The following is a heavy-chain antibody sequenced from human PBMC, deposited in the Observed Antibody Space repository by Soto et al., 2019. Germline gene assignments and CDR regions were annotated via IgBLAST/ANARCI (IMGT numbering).Heavy chain of an antibody. D-gene: IGHD6-13*01. CDR1: GFTFSSYW. Sequence: EVHLVESGGGLVQPGGSLRLSCAASGFTFSSYWMSWVRQAPGKGLEWVANIKQDGSDKYYVDSVKGRFTISRDNAKNSPYLQMNSRRAEDTAVYYCATSAADPGNYWGQGTLVTVSS. J-gene: IGHJ4*02. CDR3: ATSAADPGNY. CDR2: IKQDGSDK. V-gene: IGHV3-7*01.